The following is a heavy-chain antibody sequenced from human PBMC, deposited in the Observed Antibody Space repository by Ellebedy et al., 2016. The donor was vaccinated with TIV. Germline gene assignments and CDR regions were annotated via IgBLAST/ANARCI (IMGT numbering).Heavy chain of an antibody. J-gene: IGHJ4*02. CDR3: ARLMYQMVRGVIGY. V-gene: IGHV4-39*01. Sequence: MPSETLSLTCPVSGGSSIRTSYYWGWIRQPPGSGLEWIGTIDYSGSTYYNPSLKSRVTMSVDTSKKQLSLKLSSVTAADTAVYYFARLMYQMVRGVIGYWGQGILVTVSS. CDR2: IDYSGST. CDR1: GGSSIRTSYY. D-gene: IGHD3-10*01.